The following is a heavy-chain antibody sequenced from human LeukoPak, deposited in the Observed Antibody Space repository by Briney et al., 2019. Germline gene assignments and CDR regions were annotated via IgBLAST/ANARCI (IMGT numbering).Heavy chain of an antibody. CDR1: GFTFSSYW. D-gene: IGHD3-22*01. V-gene: IGHV3-7*01. Sequence: GGSLRLSCAASGFTFSSYWMSWVRQAPGKRLEWVANIKQDGSEKYYVDSVKGRFTISRDNAKNSLYLQMNSLRAEDTAVYYCARLHYDSSGYYTGLFDYWGQGTLVTVSS. CDR2: IKQDGSEK. CDR3: ARLHYDSSGYYTGLFDY. J-gene: IGHJ4*02.